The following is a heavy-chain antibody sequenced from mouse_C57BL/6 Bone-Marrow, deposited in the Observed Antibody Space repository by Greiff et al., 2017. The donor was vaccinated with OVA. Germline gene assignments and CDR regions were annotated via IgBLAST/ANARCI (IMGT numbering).Heavy chain of an antibody. CDR1: GYTFTSYG. V-gene: IGHV1-81*01. D-gene: IGHD4-1*01. CDR2: IYPRSGNT. J-gene: IGHJ1*03. Sequence: VQLQQSGAELARPGASVKLSCKASGYTFTSYGISWVKQRTGQGLEWIGEIYPRSGNTYYNEKFKGKATLTADKSSSTAYMELRSLTSEYSAVYFCARSEGDWDWYFDVWGTGTTVTVSS. CDR3: ARSEGDWDWYFDV.